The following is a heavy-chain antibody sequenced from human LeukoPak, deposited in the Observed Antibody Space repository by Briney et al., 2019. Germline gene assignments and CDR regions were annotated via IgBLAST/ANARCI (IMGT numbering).Heavy chain of an antibody. CDR2: IVVGSGNT. CDR3: AAGYYDKAENYYYYGMDV. Sequence: ASVKVSCKASGFTFTSSAMQWVRQARGQRLEWIGWIVVGSGNTNYAQKFQERVTITRDMSTSTAYMELSSLRSEDTAVYYCAAGYYDKAENYYYYGMDVWGQGTTVTVSS. J-gene: IGHJ6*02. D-gene: IGHD3-22*01. CDR1: GFTFTSSA. V-gene: IGHV1-58*02.